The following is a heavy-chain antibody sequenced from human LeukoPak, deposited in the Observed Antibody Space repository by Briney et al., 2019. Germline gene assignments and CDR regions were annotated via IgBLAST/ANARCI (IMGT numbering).Heavy chain of an antibody. Sequence: GGSLRLSCAASGFTVSSNYMSWVRQAPGKGLEWVSVIYSGGSTYYADSVKGRFTISRDNSKNTLYLQMNSLRAEDTAVYYCAKMAVVPAAIDPRITDYWGQGTLVTVSS. CDR2: IYSGGST. CDR1: GFTVSSNY. D-gene: IGHD2-2*02. CDR3: AKMAVVPAAIDPRITDY. V-gene: IGHV3-53*05. J-gene: IGHJ4*02.